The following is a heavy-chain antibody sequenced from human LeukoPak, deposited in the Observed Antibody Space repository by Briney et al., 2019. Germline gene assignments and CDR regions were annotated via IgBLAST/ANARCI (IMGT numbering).Heavy chain of an antibody. Sequence: PGGSLRLSCAASGFTVSSNFMSWVRQAPRQGMERVSVTYSGGSTSYTDSVKGRFSISRDRSTNTLYLQMNSLRAEDTAMYYCGRVHDFWTGSRLDDALDIWGQGTMVTVSS. J-gene: IGHJ3*02. CDR3: GRVHDFWTGSRLDDALDI. D-gene: IGHD3/OR15-3a*01. CDR2: TYSGGST. V-gene: IGHV3-53*01. CDR1: GFTVSSNF.